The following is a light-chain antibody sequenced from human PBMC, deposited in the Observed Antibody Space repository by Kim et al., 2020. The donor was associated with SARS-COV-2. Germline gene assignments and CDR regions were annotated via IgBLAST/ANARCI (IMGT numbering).Light chain of an antibody. V-gene: IGLV3-1*01. CDR2: QDN. CDR1: MLGDKY. Sequence: PGRTASIRCSGYMLGDKYVYGYQQKPGQSPVVVIDQDNQRPSGIPERFSGSNSGNTATLTISGTQAMDEADYYCQAWDSSTHNYVFGAGTKVTVL. J-gene: IGLJ1*01. CDR3: QAWDSSTHNYV.